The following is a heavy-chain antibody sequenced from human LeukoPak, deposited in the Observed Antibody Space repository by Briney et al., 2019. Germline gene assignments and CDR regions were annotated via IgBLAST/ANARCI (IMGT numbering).Heavy chain of an antibody. D-gene: IGHD6-13*01. Sequence: GGTLRLSCAASGFTFSSYGMSWVRQAPGKGPEWVSAISGSGGSTYYADSVKGRFTISRDNSKNTLYLQMNSLRAEDTAVYYCAKVEAAAGFYWYFDLWGRGTLVTVSS. J-gene: IGHJ2*01. CDR2: ISGSGGST. CDR1: GFTFSSYG. V-gene: IGHV3-23*01. CDR3: AKVEAAAGFYWYFDL.